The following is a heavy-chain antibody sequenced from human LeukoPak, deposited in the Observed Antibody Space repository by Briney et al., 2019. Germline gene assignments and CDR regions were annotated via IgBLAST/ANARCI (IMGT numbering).Heavy chain of an antibody. Sequence: GSLRLSCAASGFTFSSYAMSWVRQAPGKGLEWVSAISGSGGSTYYADSVKGRFTISRDNSKNTLYLQMNSLRAEDTAVYYCAKDRWLVRGFDPWGQGTLVTVSS. J-gene: IGHJ5*02. D-gene: IGHD6-19*01. V-gene: IGHV3-23*01. CDR3: AKDRWLVRGFDP. CDR1: GFTFSSYA. CDR2: ISGSGGST.